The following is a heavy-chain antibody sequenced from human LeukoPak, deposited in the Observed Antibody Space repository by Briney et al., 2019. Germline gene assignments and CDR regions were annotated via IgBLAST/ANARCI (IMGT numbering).Heavy chain of an antibody. CDR3: ARGGYCGGDCYFYY. V-gene: IGHV4-61*02. CDR1: GGSISSGSYY. Sequence: PSETLSLTCTVSGGSISSGSYYWSWIRQPAGKGLEWIGRIYTSGSTNYNPSLKSRVTISVDASKNQFSLKLSSVTAADTAVYYCARGGYCGGDCYFYYWGQGTLVTVSS. D-gene: IGHD2-21*02. CDR2: IYTSGST. J-gene: IGHJ4*02.